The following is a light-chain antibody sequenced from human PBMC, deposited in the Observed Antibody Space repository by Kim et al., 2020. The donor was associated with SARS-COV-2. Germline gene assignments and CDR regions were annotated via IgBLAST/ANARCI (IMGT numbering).Light chain of an antibody. CDR3: QQYEDSWT. V-gene: IGKV3-20*01. Sequence: LCPGEGATLPCRARQRINPRSLAWYQQKPGQAPRLLIYGASTRATDIPDRFSGSGSGTDFTLTISRLEPEDFAVFFCQQYEDSWTFGQGTKVDIK. J-gene: IGKJ1*01. CDR2: GAS. CDR1: QRINPRS.